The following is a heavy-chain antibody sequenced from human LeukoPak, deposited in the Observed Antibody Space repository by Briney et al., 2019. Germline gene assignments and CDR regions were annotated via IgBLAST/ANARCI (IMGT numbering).Heavy chain of an antibody. CDR1: DDTFSNYG. CDR3: ARDFREGPVDY. Sequence: ASVKVSCKASDDTFSNYGISWVRQAPGQGLEWMGWISTYNGNTNYAQKLQGRVTMTTDTSTSTAYMELRSLRSDDTAVYYCARDFREGPVDYWGQGTLVTVSS. J-gene: IGHJ4*02. V-gene: IGHV1-18*01. CDR2: ISTYNGNT.